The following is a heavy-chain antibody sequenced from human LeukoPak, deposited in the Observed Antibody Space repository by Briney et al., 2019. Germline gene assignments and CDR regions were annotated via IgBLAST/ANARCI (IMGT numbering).Heavy chain of an antibody. J-gene: IGHJ4*02. CDR3: ARDHLSITIFGVGDY. Sequence: SQTLSLTCAISGGSVSSNSAAWNWIRQSPSRGLEWLGRTHYRSKWYNDYAVSVKSRITINPDTSKNEFSLQLNSVTPEDTAVYYCARDHLSITIFGVGDYWGQGALVTVSS. CDR2: THYRSKWYN. D-gene: IGHD3-3*01. V-gene: IGHV6-1*01. CDR1: GGSVSSNSAA.